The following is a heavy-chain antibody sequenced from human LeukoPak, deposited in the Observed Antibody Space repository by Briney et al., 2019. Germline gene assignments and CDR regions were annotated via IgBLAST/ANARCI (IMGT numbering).Heavy chain of an antibody. CDR2: ISYDGSNK. CDR1: GFTFSSYA. D-gene: IGHD4-17*01. J-gene: IGHJ4*02. V-gene: IGHV3-30-3*01. Sequence: GRSLRLSCAASGFTFSSYAMHWVRQAPGKGLEWVAVISYDGSNKYYADSVKGRFTISRDNAKNSLYLQMNSLRAEDTAVYYCARDLSTTVTTGYLDYWGQGTLVTVSS. CDR3: ARDLSTTVTTGYLDY.